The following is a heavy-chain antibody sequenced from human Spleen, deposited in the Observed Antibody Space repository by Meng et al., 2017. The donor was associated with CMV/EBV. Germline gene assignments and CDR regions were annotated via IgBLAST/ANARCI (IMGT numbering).Heavy chain of an antibody. J-gene: IGHJ4*02. D-gene: IGHD3-3*01. Sequence: QGRLQGAGPGPVRPSETLSPTCTVSGGSISSYSWSWIRQPAGKGLEWIGRIYTSGSTNYNPSLKSQVTMSVDTSKNQFSLKLSSVAAADTAVYYCARGDTKYYFDYWGQGTLVTVSS. CDR2: IYTSGST. CDR1: GGSISSYS. CDR3: ARGDTKYYFDY. V-gene: IGHV4-4*07.